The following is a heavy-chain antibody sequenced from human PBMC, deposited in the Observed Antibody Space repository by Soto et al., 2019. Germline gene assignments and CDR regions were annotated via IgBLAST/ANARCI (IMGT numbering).Heavy chain of an antibody. CDR2: ISTYNGNT. J-gene: IGHJ4*02. V-gene: IGHV1-18*01. CDR1: GYTFTSYG. D-gene: IGHD3-10*01. CDR3: ARVMVRGVGSDY. Sequence: QVQLVQSGAEVKKPGASVKVSCKASGYTFTSYGISWVRQAPGQGLEWMGWISTYNGNTKYAQKLQGRVTMTTDTSTSTAEMELRGLRSDDTSVFYCARVMVRGVGSDYWGQGTLVTVSS.